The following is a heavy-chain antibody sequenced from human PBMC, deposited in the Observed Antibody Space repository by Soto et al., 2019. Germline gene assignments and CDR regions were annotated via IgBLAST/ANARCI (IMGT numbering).Heavy chain of an antibody. V-gene: IGHV3-43*01. CDR2: VSWDGSST. CDR3: AKCLRVGATFGIDY. J-gene: IGHJ4*02. D-gene: IGHD1-26*01. Sequence: EVQLVESGGAVVQPGGSLRLSCVASGFTFDDYALHWVCQAPGKGLECVSLVSWDGSSTYYADSVKGRFAVSRDNSRNSLYLQMNSLRTEDTALYYCAKCLRVGATFGIDYWGQGTLVTVSS. CDR1: GFTFDDYA.